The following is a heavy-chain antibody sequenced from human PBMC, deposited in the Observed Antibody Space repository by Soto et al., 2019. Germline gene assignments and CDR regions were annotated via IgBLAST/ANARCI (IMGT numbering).Heavy chain of an antibody. V-gene: IGHV4-34*01. CDR1: GGSFSGYY. CDR3: AILTQGNYYYYYGMDV. Sequence: SETLSLTCAVYGGSFSGYYWSWIRQPPGKGLEWIGEINHSGSTNYNPSLKSRVTISVDTSKNQFSLKLSSVTAADTAVYYCAILTQGNYYYYYGMDVWGQGTTVPVSS. CDR2: INHSGST. J-gene: IGHJ6*02.